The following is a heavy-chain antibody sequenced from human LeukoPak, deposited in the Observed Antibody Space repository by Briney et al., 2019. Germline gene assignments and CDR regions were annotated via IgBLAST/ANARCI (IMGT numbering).Heavy chain of an antibody. CDR2: IIPIFGTA. J-gene: IGHJ6*03. D-gene: IGHD3-3*01. CDR1: GGTFSSYA. CDR3: ARGRDFWSGYYRTYYYYMDV. V-gene: IGHV1-69*05. Sequence: SVKVSCKASGGTFSSYAISWVRQAPGQGLEWMGGIIPIFGTANYAQKFQGRVTITTDESTSTAYMELSSLRSEDTAVYYCARGRDFWSGYYRTYYYYMDVWGKGTTVTVSS.